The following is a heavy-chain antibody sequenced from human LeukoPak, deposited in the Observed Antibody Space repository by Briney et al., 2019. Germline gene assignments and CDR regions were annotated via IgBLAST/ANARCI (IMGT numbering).Heavy chain of an antibody. CDR3: AVGGTGYYTFDY. J-gene: IGHJ4*02. D-gene: IGHD3/OR15-3a*01. CDR2: INPNSGGT. Sequence: AASVKVSCKASGYTFTGYYMHWVRQAPGQGLEWMGWINPNSGGTNYAQKFQGRVTMTRDTSISTGYMELGRLKSDDTAVYYCAVGGTGYYTFDYWGQGTLVTVSS. CDR1: GYTFTGYY. V-gene: IGHV1-2*02.